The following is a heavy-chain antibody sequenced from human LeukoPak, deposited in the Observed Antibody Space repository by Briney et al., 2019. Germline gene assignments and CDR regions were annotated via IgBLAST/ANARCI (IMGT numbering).Heavy chain of an antibody. J-gene: IGHJ6*02. Sequence: PGRSLRLSCAASGFTFSSYGMHWVRQAPGKGPEWVAVISYDGSNKYYADSVKGRFTISRDNSKDTLYLQMNSLRAEDTAVYYCAREAGSRTTYYYGSGSYYYYGMDVWGQGTTVTVSS. V-gene: IGHV3-30*03. D-gene: IGHD3-10*01. CDR1: GFTFSSYG. CDR3: AREAGSRTTYYYGSGSYYYYGMDV. CDR2: ISYDGSNK.